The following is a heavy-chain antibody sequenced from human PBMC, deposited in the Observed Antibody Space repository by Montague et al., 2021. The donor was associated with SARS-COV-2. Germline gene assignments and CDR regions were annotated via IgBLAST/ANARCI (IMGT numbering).Heavy chain of an antibody. V-gene: IGHV2-70*20. Sequence: PALVKPTQTLTLTCTFSGFSLSTSGMCVSWVRQPPGKALEWLALIDWDDNKFYSTSLKTRLTISKDTSKNQVVLTMTNMDPIDTATYCCARSYGDYRDSYFDYWGQGTLVTVSS. J-gene: IGHJ4*02. CDR2: IDWDDNK. CDR1: GFSLSTSGMC. D-gene: IGHD4-17*01. CDR3: ARSYGDYRDSYFDY.